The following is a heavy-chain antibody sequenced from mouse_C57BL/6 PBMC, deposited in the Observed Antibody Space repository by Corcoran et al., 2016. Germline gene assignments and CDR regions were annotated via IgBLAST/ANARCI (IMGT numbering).Heavy chain of an antibody. J-gene: IGHJ2*01. Sequence: EVQLQQSGPELVKPGASVKISCKASGYTFTDYYMNWVKQSHGKSLEWIGDINPNNGGTSYNQKFKGKATLTVDKSSSTAYMELRSLTSEDSAVYYCAGGPYYYGSWGYWGQGTTLTVSS. V-gene: IGHV1-26*01. CDR3: AGGPYYYGSWGY. D-gene: IGHD1-1*01. CDR2: INPNNGGT. CDR1: GYTFTDYY.